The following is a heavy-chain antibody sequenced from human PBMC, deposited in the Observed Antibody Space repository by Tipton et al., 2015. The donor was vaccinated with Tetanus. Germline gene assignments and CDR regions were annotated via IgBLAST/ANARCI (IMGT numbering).Heavy chain of an antibody. Sequence: TLSLTCAVSGGSIRSSNWWSWVRQTPGKGLEWIGEIYHSGTTNYNPSLKSRVTMSVDNSKNQFSLKLSSVTAADTAVYYCARPTLRLVIDSWGQGTLVTVSS. V-gene: IGHV4-4*02. CDR1: GGSIRSSNW. CDR2: IYHSGTT. D-gene: IGHD6-6*01. CDR3: ARPTLRLVIDS. J-gene: IGHJ4*02.